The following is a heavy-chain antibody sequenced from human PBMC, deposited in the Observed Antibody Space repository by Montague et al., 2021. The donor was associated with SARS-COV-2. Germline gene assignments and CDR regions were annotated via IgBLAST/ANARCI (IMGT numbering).Heavy chain of an antibody. V-gene: IGHV6-1*01. J-gene: IGHJ3*02. CDR3: ARTTTRMLYPENAFDI. Sequence: CAISGDSVSSNTATWKWIRQSPSRGLEWPGRTYYRSTWYHDYAISLTSRITINPDTSKNQFSLQLSSVAPEDTAVFYCARTTTRMLYPENAFDIWGQGTMVTVSS. CDR1: GDSVSSNTAT. D-gene: IGHD2-15*01. CDR2: TYYRSTWYH.